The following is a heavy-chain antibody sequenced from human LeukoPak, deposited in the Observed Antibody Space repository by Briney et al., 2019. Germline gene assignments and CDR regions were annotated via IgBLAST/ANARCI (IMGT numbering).Heavy chain of an antibody. CDR2: ISSSGSTI. V-gene: IGHV3-48*03. CDR1: GFTFSSYE. D-gene: IGHD2-8*02. Sequence: GGSLRLSCAASGFTFSSYEMNWVRQAPGKGLEWVSYISSSGSTIYYADSVRGRFTISRDNSKSTLSLQMNSLRAEDTAIYYCATFRQVLLPFESWGQGTLVTVSS. J-gene: IGHJ4*02. CDR3: ATFRQVLLPFES.